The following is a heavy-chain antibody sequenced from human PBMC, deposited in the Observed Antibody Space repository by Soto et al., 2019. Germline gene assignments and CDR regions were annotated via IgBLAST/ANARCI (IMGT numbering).Heavy chain of an antibody. J-gene: IGHJ3*02. CDR3: ARTTYYYDSYAFDI. CDR2: INHSGST. D-gene: IGHD3-22*01. V-gene: IGHV4-34*01. CDR1: GGSFSGYY. Sequence: SETLSLTCAVYGGSFSGYYWSWIRQPPGKGLEWIGEINHSGSTNYNPSLKSRVTISVDTSKNQFSLKLSSVTAADTAVYYCARTTYYYDSYAFDIWGQGTMVTVSS.